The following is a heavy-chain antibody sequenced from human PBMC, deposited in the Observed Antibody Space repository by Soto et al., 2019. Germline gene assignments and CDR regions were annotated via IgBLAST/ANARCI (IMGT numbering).Heavy chain of an antibody. V-gene: IGHV3-48*01. Sequence: PGGSLRLSCAASGFTFSSYSMNCVRQAPGKGLEWVSYISSSSTIYYADSVKGRFTISRDNAKSSLYLQMNSLRAEDTAVYYCANFRGDPRPFDYWGQGTLVTVSS. CDR1: GFTFSSYS. D-gene: IGHD3-10*01. CDR3: ANFRGDPRPFDY. J-gene: IGHJ4*02. CDR2: ISSSSTI.